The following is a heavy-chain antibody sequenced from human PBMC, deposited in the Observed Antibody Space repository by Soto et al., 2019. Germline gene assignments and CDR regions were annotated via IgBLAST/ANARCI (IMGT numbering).Heavy chain of an antibody. Sequence: SDTLSLTCTVSGGSLSSSTYYWGWIRQPPGKGLEWVANIHYSGNTYYNPSLKSRVTMSADTSKNQFSLKLSSVTAADTAVYYCAGLGLGGFGDYYFDYWARGTLVNVSS. J-gene: IGHJ4*02. D-gene: IGHD3-10*01. CDR2: IHYSGNT. CDR1: GGSLSSSTYY. V-gene: IGHV4-39*01. CDR3: AGLGLGGFGDYYFDY.